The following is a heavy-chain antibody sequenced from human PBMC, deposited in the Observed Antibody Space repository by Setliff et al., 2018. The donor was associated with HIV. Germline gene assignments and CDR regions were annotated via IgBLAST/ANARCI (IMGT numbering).Heavy chain of an antibody. J-gene: IGHJ4*02. CDR1: GYTFTNYG. V-gene: IGHV1-18*01. Sequence: GASVKVSCKASGYTFTNYGFSWVRQTPGHGLEWMGWISAYNGDTYYAQKLQGRVTMTTNTSTSTAYMELRSLRSDDTAVYYCARVPSEYYNFWSGYSTPFDYWGQGTPVTVSS. D-gene: IGHD3-3*01. CDR2: ISAYNGDT. CDR3: ARVPSEYYNFWSGYSTPFDY.